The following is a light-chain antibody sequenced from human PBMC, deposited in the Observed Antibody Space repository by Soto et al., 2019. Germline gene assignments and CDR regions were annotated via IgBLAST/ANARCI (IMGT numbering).Light chain of an antibody. CDR3: GTWDSSLCALV. V-gene: IGLV1-51*01. Sequence: QSVLTQPPSVSAAPGQKVTISCSGSSSNIGNNYVSWYQQLPGTAPKLLIYDNNKRPSGIPDRFSGSKSGTSATLGITGLQTGDEADYYCGTWDSSLCALVSGGGTKVTVL. CDR2: DNN. J-gene: IGLJ2*01. CDR1: SSNIGNNY.